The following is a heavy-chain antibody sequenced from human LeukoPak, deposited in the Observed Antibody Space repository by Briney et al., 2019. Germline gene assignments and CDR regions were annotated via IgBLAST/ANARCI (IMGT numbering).Heavy chain of an antibody. Sequence: PGGSLRLSCAASGFTFSSYAMSWVRQAPGEGLEWVSAISGSGGSTYYADSVKGRFTIPRDNSKNTLYLQMNSLRAEDTAVYYCAKGSSSSGWYFDYWGQGTLVTVSS. J-gene: IGHJ4*02. V-gene: IGHV3-23*01. CDR1: GFTFSSYA. CDR2: ISGSGGST. D-gene: IGHD6-19*01. CDR3: AKGSSSSGWYFDY.